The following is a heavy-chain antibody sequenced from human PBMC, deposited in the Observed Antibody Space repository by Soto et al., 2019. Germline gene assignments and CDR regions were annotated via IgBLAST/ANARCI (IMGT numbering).Heavy chain of an antibody. CDR1: GYSFAGYW. J-gene: IGHJ4*02. V-gene: IGHV5-10-1*01. Sequence: PGESLKISCKGSGYSFAGYWITWVRQMPGKGLEWMGRIDPSDSQTYYSPSFRGHVTISAAKSITTVFLQWSSLRASDTAMYYCARQIYDFEGGRHLQYYSDSWRQGTLVTVSS. CDR2: IDPSDSQT. CDR3: ARQIYDFEGGRHLQYYSDS. D-gene: IGHD2-21*01.